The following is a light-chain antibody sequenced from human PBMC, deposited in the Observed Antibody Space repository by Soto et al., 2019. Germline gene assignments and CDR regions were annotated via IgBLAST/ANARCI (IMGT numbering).Light chain of an antibody. J-gene: IGKJ2*01. V-gene: IGKV3-15*01. CDR2: GAS. Sequence: EIVMTQSPATLSVSPGERATLSCRASQSVSSDLAWHQQKPGQAPRLLIYGASTRATGIPARFSGSGSGTEFPLTISRLQSEDFAVYYCQHYNNWPLTFGQGTKLEIK. CDR1: QSVSSD. CDR3: QHYNNWPLT.